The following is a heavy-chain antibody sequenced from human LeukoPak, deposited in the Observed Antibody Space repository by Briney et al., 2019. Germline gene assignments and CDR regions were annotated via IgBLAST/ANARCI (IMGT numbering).Heavy chain of an antibody. Sequence: PSETLSLTCAVSGGSISSGGYSWSWIRQPPGKGLEWIGYIYHSGSTYYNPSLKSRVTISVDRSKNQFSLKLSSVTAADTAVYYCAKTALQVVTPNDAFDIWGQGTMVTVSS. V-gene: IGHV4-30-2*01. CDR2: IYHSGST. J-gene: IGHJ3*02. D-gene: IGHD4-23*01. CDR3: AKTALQVVTPNDAFDI. CDR1: GGSISSGGYS.